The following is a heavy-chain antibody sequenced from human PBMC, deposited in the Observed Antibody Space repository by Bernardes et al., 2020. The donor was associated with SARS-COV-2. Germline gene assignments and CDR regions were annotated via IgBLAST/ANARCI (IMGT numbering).Heavy chain of an antibody. CDR1: GGTFSSYT. CDR2: IIPILGIA. D-gene: IGHD5-12*01. CDR3: ASAPWAQFRGYDYPYYYYGMDV. J-gene: IGHJ6*01. Sequence: VKVSCKASGGTFSSYTISWVRQAPGQGLEWMGRIIPILGIANYAQKFQGRATITADKSTSTAYMELSSLRSEDTAVYYCASAPWAQFRGYDYPYYYYGMDVWGQGTTVTVSS. V-gene: IGHV1-69*02.